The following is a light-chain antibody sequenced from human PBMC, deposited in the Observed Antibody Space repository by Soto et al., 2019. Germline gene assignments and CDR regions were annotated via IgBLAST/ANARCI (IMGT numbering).Light chain of an antibody. CDR1: SSDVGGYNY. J-gene: IGLJ2*01. Sequence: QAVVTQPASVSGSPGQSITISCTGTSSDVGGYNYVSWYQHHPGKAPKLMIFDVNGRPSGVSNRFSGSKSGNTASLTISGLQAEDEADYYCSSYTTSSTRVFGGGTKLTVL. CDR3: SSYTTSSTRV. CDR2: DVN. V-gene: IGLV2-14*03.